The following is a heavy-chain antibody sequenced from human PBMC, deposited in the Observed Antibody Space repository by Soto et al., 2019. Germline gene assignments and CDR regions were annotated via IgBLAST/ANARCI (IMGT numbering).Heavy chain of an antibody. D-gene: IGHD1-1*01. CDR3: AREETGNDALDI. Sequence: KPSETLSLTCAVSGGSLRSATYYWSWIRQHLGKGLEWIGYFYHSGSTYYKPSLRSRVTISLDTSKNQFSLNLRSVTDADTAIYYCAREETGNDALDIWGQGTLVTVSS. J-gene: IGHJ3*02. CDR1: GGSLRSATYY. V-gene: IGHV4-31*11. CDR2: FYHSGST.